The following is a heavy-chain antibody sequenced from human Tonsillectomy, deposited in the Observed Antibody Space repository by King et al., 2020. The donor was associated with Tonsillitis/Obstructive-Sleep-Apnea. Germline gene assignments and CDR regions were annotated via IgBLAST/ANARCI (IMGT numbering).Heavy chain of an antibody. CDR2: INWNGGST. D-gene: IGHD3-22*01. CDR3: AREGTRGYYDSSGYPPYYYMDV. Sequence: GQLVQSGGDVVRPGGSLGLSCAASGFTFDDYAMSWVRHAPGKGLEWVSGINWNGGSTGYADSVKGRFTISRDNAKNSLYLQMNSLRAEDTALYYCAREGTRGYYDSSGYPPYYYMDVWGKGTTVTVSS. V-gene: IGHV3-20*04. CDR1: GFTFDDYA. J-gene: IGHJ6*03.